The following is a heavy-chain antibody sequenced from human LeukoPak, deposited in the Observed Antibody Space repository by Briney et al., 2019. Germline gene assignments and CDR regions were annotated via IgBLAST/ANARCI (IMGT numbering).Heavy chain of an antibody. CDR3: ANSFTTDYYMDV. J-gene: IGHJ6*03. V-gene: IGHV3-66*02. D-gene: IGHD3-22*01. CDR1: GFTVISNY. Sequence: GGSLRPSCAASGFTVISNYMSWVRQAPGKGLEWVSVIYSGGSTYYADSVKGRFTISRDNSKNTLYLQMNSLRAEDTAVYYSANSFTTDYYMDVWGKGTTVTVSS. CDR2: IYSGGST.